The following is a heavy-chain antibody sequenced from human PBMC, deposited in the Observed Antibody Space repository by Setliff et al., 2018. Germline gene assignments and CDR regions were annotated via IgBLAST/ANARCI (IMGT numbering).Heavy chain of an antibody. D-gene: IGHD2-21*02. J-gene: IGHJ6*03. CDR3: AKSGGDHCCPLYHHYYMDV. Sequence: PGGSLRLSCAASGFTFDSYAMNWVRQAPGKGLEWVSSISHSNTYIYYADSVMGRFTISRDNARNFLYLQMNRLRPEDTAVYYCAKSGGDHCCPLYHHYYMDVWGSGTTVTVSS. CDR1: GFTFDSYA. V-gene: IGHV3-21*06. CDR2: ISHSNTYI.